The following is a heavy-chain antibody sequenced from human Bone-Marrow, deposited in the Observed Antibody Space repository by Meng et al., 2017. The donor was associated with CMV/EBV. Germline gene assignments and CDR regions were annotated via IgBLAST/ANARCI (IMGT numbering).Heavy chain of an antibody. J-gene: IGHJ6*02. V-gene: IGHV3-23*03. CDR1: GFTFSSYA. CDR2: IYSGGSST. Sequence: GGSLRLSCAASGFTFSSYAMSWVRQAPGKGLEWVSVIYSGGSSTYYADSVKGRFTISRDNSKNTLYLQMNSLRAEDTAVYYCAKESKYSSGWPGGMDVWGQGTTVTVSS. D-gene: IGHD6-19*01. CDR3: AKESKYSSGWPGGMDV.